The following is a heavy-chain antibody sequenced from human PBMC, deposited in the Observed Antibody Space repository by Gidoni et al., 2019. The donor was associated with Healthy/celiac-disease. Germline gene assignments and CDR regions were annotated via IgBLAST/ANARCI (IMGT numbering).Heavy chain of an antibody. Sequence: QVQLVQSGAEVKKPGSSVKVSCKASGGTFSSYAIGWVRQAPGQGLEWMGRILPILGLANYAQKFQGRVTITADKSTSTAYMELSSLRSEDTAVYYCAREYYDFWSGPSYYYYYGMDVWGQGTTVTVSS. D-gene: IGHD3-3*01. CDR3: AREYYDFWSGPSYYYYYGMDV. CDR1: GGTFSSYA. J-gene: IGHJ6*02. CDR2: ILPILGLA. V-gene: IGHV1-69*04.